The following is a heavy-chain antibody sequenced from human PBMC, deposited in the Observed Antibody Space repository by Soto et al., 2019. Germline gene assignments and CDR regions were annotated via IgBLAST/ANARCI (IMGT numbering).Heavy chain of an antibody. V-gene: IGHV4-59*01. Sequence: SETLSLTCTVSGGSISSYYWSWIRQPPGKGLEWIGYIYYSGSTNYNPSLKSRVTISVDTSKNQFSLKLSSVTAADTAVYYCARASYCSSTSCYYYGMDVWGQGTTVTVSS. J-gene: IGHJ6*02. D-gene: IGHD2-2*01. CDR3: ARASYCSSTSCYYYGMDV. CDR2: IYYSGST. CDR1: GGSISSYY.